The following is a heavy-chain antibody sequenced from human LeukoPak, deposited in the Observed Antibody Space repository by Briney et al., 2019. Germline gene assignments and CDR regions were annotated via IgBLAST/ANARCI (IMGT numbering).Heavy chain of an antibody. CDR2: IFYSGST. CDR3: ARARSSTAGNRPYYFDY. J-gene: IGHJ4*02. D-gene: IGHD6-13*01. V-gene: IGHV4-39*07. Sequence: SETLSLTCTVSGGFISTTNYYWGWIRQPPGKGLEWIGNIFYSGSTYYSPSLKSRVTISVDTSRDQFSLKLSSVTAADTAVYYCARARSSTAGNRPYYFDYWGQGLLVTVSS. CDR1: GGFISTTNYY.